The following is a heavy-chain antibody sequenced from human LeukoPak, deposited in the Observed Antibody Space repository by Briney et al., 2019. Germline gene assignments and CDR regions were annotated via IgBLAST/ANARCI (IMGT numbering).Heavy chain of an antibody. CDR1: GGSFSGYY. D-gene: IGHD2-15*01. Sequence: PSETLSLTRAVYGGSFSGYYWSWIRQPPGKGLEWIGEINHSGSTNYNPSLKSRVTMSVDTSKNQFSLKLSSVTAADTAVYYCARVRPRYCSGGSCYSIANYYGMDVWGQGTTVTVSS. J-gene: IGHJ6*02. CDR3: ARVRPRYCSGGSCYSIANYYGMDV. CDR2: INHSGST. V-gene: IGHV4-34*01.